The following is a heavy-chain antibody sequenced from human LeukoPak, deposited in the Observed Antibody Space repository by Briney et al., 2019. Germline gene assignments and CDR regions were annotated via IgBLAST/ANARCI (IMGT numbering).Heavy chain of an antibody. D-gene: IGHD3-22*01. Sequence: GASVKVSCKASGYTFTSYGISWVRQAPGQGLEWMGWISAYNGNTNYAQKLQGRVTTTTDASTSTAYMELRSLRSDDTAVYYCARAAYVYDSSGYYVVEYFQHWGQGTLVTVSS. CDR1: GYTFTSYG. CDR3: ARAAYVYDSSGYYVVEYFQH. V-gene: IGHV1-18*01. CDR2: ISAYNGNT. J-gene: IGHJ1*01.